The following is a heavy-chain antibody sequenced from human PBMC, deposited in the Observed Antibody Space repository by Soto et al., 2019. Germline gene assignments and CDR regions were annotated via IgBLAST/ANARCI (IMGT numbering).Heavy chain of an antibody. CDR3: ARRGPMVTAIPFWFDP. J-gene: IGHJ5*02. Sequence: ASVKVSCKASGYTFTSYGISWVRQAPGQGLEWMGWISAYNGNTNYAQKLQGRVTMTTGTSTSTAYMELRSLRSDDTAVYYCARRGPMVTAIPFWFDPWGQGTLVTVSS. CDR1: GYTFTSYG. V-gene: IGHV1-18*01. CDR2: ISAYNGNT. D-gene: IGHD2-21*02.